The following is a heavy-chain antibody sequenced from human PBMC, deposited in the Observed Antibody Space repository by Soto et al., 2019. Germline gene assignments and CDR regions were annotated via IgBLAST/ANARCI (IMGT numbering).Heavy chain of an antibody. J-gene: IGHJ3*02. Sequence: GESLKISCKGSGYSFTSYWIGWVRQMPGKGLEWMGIIYPGDSDTRYSPSFQGQVTISADRSISTAYLQWSSLKASDTAMYDCARRSIYDSSGYDAFDIWGQGTMVTVSS. V-gene: IGHV5-51*01. D-gene: IGHD3-22*01. CDR3: ARRSIYDSSGYDAFDI. CDR2: IYPGDSDT. CDR1: GYSFTSYW.